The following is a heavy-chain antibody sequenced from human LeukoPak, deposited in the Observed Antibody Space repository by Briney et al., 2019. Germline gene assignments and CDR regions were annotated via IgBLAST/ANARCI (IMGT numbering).Heavy chain of an antibody. CDR1: GFSLTTRGVG. Sequence: SGPTLVNPTQTLTLTCTFSGFSLTTRGVGVGWIRQPPGKALEWLALIYWDDHKRYSPSLKNRLTITKDTSTNQVVLTMTNMDPVDTATYYCAHTSWDGYGLRRDAFDIWGQGTRVTVSS. CDR2: IYWDDHK. V-gene: IGHV2-5*02. CDR3: AHTSWDGYGLRRDAFDI. J-gene: IGHJ3*02. D-gene: IGHD5-24*01.